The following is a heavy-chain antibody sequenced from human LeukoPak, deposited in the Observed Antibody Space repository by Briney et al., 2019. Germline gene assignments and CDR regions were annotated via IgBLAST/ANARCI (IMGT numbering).Heavy chain of an antibody. CDR1: GYSLSSGYY. CDR2: IYHSGST. J-gene: IGHJ5*02. V-gene: IGHV4-38-2*01. Sequence: PSETLSLTCAVSGYSLSSGYYWGWIRQPPGKGLEWIGSIYHSGSTYHNPSLKCRVTISLDTSKNQFSLKLSSVTAADTAVYYCARTGKQTTVLNWFDPWGQGTLVTVSS. D-gene: IGHD4-11*01. CDR3: ARTGKQTTVLNWFDP.